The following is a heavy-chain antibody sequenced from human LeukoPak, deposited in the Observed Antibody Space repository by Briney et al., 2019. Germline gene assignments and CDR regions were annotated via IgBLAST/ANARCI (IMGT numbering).Heavy chain of an antibody. CDR3: ARVTISDVSWFDP. Sequence: LSETLSLTCTVSGGSISSGSYYWSWIRQPAGKGLEWIGRIYTSGSTNYNPSLKSRVTISVDTSKNQFSLKLSSVTAADTAVYYCARVTISDVSWFDPWGQGTLVTVSS. CDR2: IYTSGST. J-gene: IGHJ5*02. CDR1: GGSISSGSYY. V-gene: IGHV4-61*02. D-gene: IGHD3-3*01.